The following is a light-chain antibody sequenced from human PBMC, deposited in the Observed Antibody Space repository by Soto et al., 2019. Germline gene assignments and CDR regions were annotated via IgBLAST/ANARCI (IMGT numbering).Light chain of an antibody. CDR3: SSYGGRYNYV. V-gene: IGLV1-47*01. J-gene: IGLJ1*01. CDR2: RNN. Sequence: QSVLTQPPSASGTPGQRVTISCSGSSSNIGSNYVYWYQQLPGTAPKLLIYRNNQRPSGVPDRFSGSKSGTSASLAISGLRSEDEADYYCSSYGGRYNYVFGTRTKLTVL. CDR1: SSNIGSNY.